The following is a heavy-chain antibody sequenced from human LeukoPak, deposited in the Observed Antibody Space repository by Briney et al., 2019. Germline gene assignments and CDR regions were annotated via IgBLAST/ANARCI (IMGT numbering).Heavy chain of an antibody. J-gene: IGHJ4*02. CDR1: GGSISSGDYY. D-gene: IGHD3-22*01. CDR2: INHSGST. V-gene: IGHV4-39*07. Sequence: PSETLSLTCTVSGGSISSGDYYWSWIRQPPGKGLEWIGEINHSGSTNYNPSLKSRVTISVDTSKNQFSLKLSSVTAADTAVYYCARRGEWDYYDSSGTMVYYFDYWGQGTLVTVSS. CDR3: ARRGEWDYYDSSGTMVYYFDY.